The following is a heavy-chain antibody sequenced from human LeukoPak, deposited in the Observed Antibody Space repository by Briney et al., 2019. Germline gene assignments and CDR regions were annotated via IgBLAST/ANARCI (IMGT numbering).Heavy chain of an antibody. CDR3: ARDGNIAVAGQLGY. J-gene: IGHJ4*02. Sequence: ASVKVSCKASGYTFTSYGISWVRQAPGQGLEWMGWISAYNDNTNYAQKLQGGVIMTTDTPTGTAYMELRNLRSDDTAVYYCARDGNIAVAGQLGYWGQGTLVTVSS. D-gene: IGHD6-19*01. V-gene: IGHV1-18*01. CDR2: ISAYNDNT. CDR1: GYTFTSYG.